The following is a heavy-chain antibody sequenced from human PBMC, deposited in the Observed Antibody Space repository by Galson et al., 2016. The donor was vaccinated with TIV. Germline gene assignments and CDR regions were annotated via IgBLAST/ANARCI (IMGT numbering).Heavy chain of an antibody. V-gene: IGHV1-3*01. Sequence: SVKVSCKASGYTFTTHPIHWVRQAPGQRLEWMGWINAGNGNTKYSQKFQDRVTITRDSSANTAYMELSSLRSEDTAVYYCARPPYCGGDCYKYDQWGQGTLVTVSS. CDR3: ARPPYCGGDCYKYDQ. CDR2: INAGNGNT. D-gene: IGHD2-21*01. CDR1: GYTFTTHP. J-gene: IGHJ4*02.